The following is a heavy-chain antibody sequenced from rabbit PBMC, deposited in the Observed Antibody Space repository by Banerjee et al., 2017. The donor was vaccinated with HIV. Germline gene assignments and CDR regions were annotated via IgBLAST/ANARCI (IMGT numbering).Heavy chain of an antibody. CDR2: IGIGSGTT. Sequence: QEQLEESGGGLVKPEGSLTLTCKASGFSFSNKYVMCWVRQAPGKGLEWIGCIGIGSGTTYYANWAKGRFTITKTSSTTVTLQMTSLTAADTATYFCARVGYAGYAYSAGMGLRGPGTLVTVS. CDR1: GFSFSNKYV. D-gene: IGHD6-1*01. V-gene: IGHV1S45*01. J-gene: IGHJ4*01. CDR3: ARVGYAGYAYSAGMGL.